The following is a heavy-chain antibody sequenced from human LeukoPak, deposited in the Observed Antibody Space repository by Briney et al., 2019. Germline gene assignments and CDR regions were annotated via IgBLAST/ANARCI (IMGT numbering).Heavy chain of an antibody. CDR3: ARHGRDGYNALDY. Sequence: KPSETLSLTCAVYGGSFSGYYWSWIRQPPGKGLEWIGEINHSGSTNYNPSLKSRVTISVDTSKNQFSLKLSSVTAADTAVYYCARHGRDGYNALDYWGQGTLVTVSS. CDR1: GGSFSGYY. D-gene: IGHD5-24*01. V-gene: IGHV4-34*01. J-gene: IGHJ4*02. CDR2: INHSGST.